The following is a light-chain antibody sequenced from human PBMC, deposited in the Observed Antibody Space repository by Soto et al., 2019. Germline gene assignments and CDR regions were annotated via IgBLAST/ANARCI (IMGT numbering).Light chain of an antibody. CDR3: SSYTRSSTYV. Sequence: NSRDVGGYNCVSWYRQHPGRAPKLMIYDVSNRPSGVSNRFSGSKSGNTASLTISGLRAEDEADYYCSSYTRSSTYVFGTGTKVTVL. CDR1: SRDVGGYNC. J-gene: IGLJ1*01. V-gene: IGLV2-14*04. CDR2: DVS.